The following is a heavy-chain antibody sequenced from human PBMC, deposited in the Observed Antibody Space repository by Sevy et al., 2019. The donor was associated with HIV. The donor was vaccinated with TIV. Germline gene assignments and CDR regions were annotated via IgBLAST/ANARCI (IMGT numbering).Heavy chain of an antibody. V-gene: IGHV1-8*01. CDR2: MNPNSGNT. Sequence: ASVKVSCKASGYTFTSYDINWVRQATGQGLEWMGWMNPNSGNTGYAQKFQGRVTMTRNTSISTAYMELSSLRSEDTAVYYCARGWYSSGWYKNWFDPWGQGTLVTVSS. D-gene: IGHD6-19*01. CDR1: GYTFTSYD. J-gene: IGHJ5*02. CDR3: ARGWYSSGWYKNWFDP.